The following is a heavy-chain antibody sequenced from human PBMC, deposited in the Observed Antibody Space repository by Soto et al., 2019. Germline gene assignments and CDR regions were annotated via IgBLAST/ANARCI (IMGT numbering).Heavy chain of an antibody. CDR2: ISGSGGST. J-gene: IGHJ6*02. V-gene: IGHV3-23*01. Sequence: EVQLLESGGGLVQPGGSLRLSCAASGFTFSSYAMSWVRQAPGKGLEWVSAISGSGGSTYYADSVKGRFTISRDNSKNTLYLQMNSLRAEDTAVYYCAKDFWAAGTQRLGYYYYGMDVWGQGTTVTVSS. CDR3: AKDFWAAGTQRLGYYYYGMDV. CDR1: GFTFSSYA. D-gene: IGHD6-13*01.